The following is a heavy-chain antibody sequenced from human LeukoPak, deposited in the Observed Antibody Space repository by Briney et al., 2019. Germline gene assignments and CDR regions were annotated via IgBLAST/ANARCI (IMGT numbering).Heavy chain of an antibody. D-gene: IGHD3-22*01. Sequence: GASVKVSCKASGDTFTVYYMHWVRQAPGQGLEWMGWITPNSGGTNYAQKFQGRVTMTRDTSISTAYMELSRLRSHDTAVYYCARGAHYHDSSEGYDYWGQGTLVTVSS. CDR1: GDTFTVYY. CDR2: ITPNSGGT. CDR3: ARGAHYHDSSEGYDY. J-gene: IGHJ4*02. V-gene: IGHV1-2*02.